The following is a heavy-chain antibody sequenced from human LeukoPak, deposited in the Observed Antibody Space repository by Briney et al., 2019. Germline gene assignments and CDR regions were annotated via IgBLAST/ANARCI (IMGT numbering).Heavy chain of an antibody. CDR1: GGSISSYY. V-gene: IGHV4-59*12. Sequence: SETLSLTCTVSGGSISSYYWSWIRQPPGKGLEWIGYIYYSGSTNYNPSLKSRVTISVDTSKNQFSLKLSSVTAADTAVYYCARAGSAAAYYFDYWGQGTLVTVSS. J-gene: IGHJ4*02. D-gene: IGHD6-13*01. CDR2: IYYSGST. CDR3: ARAGSAAAYYFDY.